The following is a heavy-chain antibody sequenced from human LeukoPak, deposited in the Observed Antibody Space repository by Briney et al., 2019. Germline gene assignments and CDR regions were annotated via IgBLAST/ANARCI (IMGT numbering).Heavy chain of an antibody. CDR2: ITTSSNYI. CDR3: ARDLNFWSSYSTRRFDY. J-gene: IGHJ4*01. V-gene: IGHV3-21*01. D-gene: IGHD3-3*01. Sequence: PGGSLSLSCAASGFTFSSYSMTWVRQAPGKGLEWVSSITTSSNYIDYADSVKGRFTISRDNAKNSLHLQMNSLRAEDTAVYYCARDLNFWSSYSTRRFDYWGQGTLVTVSS. CDR1: GFTFSSYS.